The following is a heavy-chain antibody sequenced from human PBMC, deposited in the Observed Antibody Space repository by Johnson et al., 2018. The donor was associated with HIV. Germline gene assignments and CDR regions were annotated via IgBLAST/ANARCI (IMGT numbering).Heavy chain of an antibody. Sequence: VQLVESGGGVVQPGRSLRLSCAASGFTFDDYAMHWVRQAPGKGLEWVSGISWNSGSIGYADSVQGRFTISRDNAKNSLYLQMNSLRAEDTAVYYCARDGKVGATPRRAFDIWGQGTMVTVSS. V-gene: IGHV3-9*01. CDR1: GFTFDDYA. CDR2: ISWNSGSI. J-gene: IGHJ3*02. CDR3: ARDGKVGATPRRAFDI. D-gene: IGHD1-26*01.